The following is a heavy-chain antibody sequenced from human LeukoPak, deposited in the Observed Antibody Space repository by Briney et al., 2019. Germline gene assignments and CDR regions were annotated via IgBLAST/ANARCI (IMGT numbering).Heavy chain of an antibody. V-gene: IGHV1-18*01. Sequence: GASVKVSCKASGYTFTSYGISWVRQAPGQGLEWMGWISAYNGNTNYAQKLQGRVTMTTDTSTSTAYMELSRLRSDDTAVYYCARDSSGWYGVHFDYWGQGTLVTVSS. CDR2: ISAYNGNT. CDR3: ARDSSGWYGVHFDY. J-gene: IGHJ4*02. D-gene: IGHD6-19*01. CDR1: GYTFTSYG.